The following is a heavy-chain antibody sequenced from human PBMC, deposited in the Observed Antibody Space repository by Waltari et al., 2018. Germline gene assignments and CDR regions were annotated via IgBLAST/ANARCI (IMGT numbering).Heavy chain of an antibody. CDR1: GFTFSRYA. V-gene: IGHV3-23*01. D-gene: IGHD2-21*02. Sequence: EVQLLESGGGLVQPGGSLRLSCAASGFTFSRYAMSWVRQAPGKGRGGVSAISGSGGSTYYADSVKGRFTISRDNSKNTLYLQMNSLRAEDTAVYYCAKDPILVVTAIFDYWGQGTLVTVSS. CDR3: AKDPILVVTAIFDY. J-gene: IGHJ4*02. CDR2: ISGSGGST.